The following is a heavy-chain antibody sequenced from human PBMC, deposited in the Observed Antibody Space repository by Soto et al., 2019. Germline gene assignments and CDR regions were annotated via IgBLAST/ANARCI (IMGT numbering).Heavy chain of an antibody. D-gene: IGHD2-15*01. CDR2: ISSSSSYI. V-gene: IGHV3-21*01. CDR1: GFTFSSYS. CDR3: ASDGNAYCSGGSCQRCYYYGMDV. Sequence: EVQLVESGGGLVKPGGSLRLSCAASGFTFSSYSMNWVRQAPGKGLEWVSSISSSSSYIYYADSMKGRFTISRDNAKNSLYLQMNSLRAEDTAVYYCASDGNAYCSGGSCQRCYYYGMDVWGQGTTVTVSS. J-gene: IGHJ6*02.